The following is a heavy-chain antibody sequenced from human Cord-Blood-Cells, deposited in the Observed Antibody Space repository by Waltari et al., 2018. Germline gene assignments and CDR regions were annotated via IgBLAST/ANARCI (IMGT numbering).Heavy chain of an antibody. Sequence: QVQLVQSGAEVKKPGASVKVSCKASGYTFTGYYMNWVRQAPGQGLEWMGWINPSSGGTNYAQKFQGRVTMTRDTSISTAYMELSRLRSDDTAVYYCARGVYGSGSYVDYWGQGTLVTVSS. D-gene: IGHD3-10*01. CDR1: GYTFTGYY. CDR2: INPSSGGT. V-gene: IGHV1-2*02. CDR3: ARGVYGSGSYVDY. J-gene: IGHJ4*02.